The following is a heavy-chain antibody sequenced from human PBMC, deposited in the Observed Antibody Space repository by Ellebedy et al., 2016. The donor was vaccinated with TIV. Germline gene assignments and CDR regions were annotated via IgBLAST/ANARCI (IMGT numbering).Heavy chain of an antibody. J-gene: IGHJ3*02. CDR3: ARGADTTMVWGALDI. Sequence: PGGSLRLSCTASGFTLSNYWMTWVRQAPGRGLEWVANINEDGTKKHFVDSVRGRFTISRDDAGNSLFLQMNSLGAEDTAVYYCARGADTTMVWGALDIWGQGTVVTVSS. V-gene: IGHV3-7*01. CDR2: INEDGTKK. D-gene: IGHD5-18*01. CDR1: GFTLSNYW.